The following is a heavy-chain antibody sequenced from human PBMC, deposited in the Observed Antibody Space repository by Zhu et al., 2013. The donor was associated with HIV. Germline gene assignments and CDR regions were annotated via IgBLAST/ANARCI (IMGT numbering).Heavy chain of an antibody. V-gene: IGHV1-69*01. Sequence: QVQLVQSGAEVKKPGSSVKVSCKASGGTFSSYAISWVRQAPGQGLEWMGGIIPIFGTANYAQKFQGRVTITADESTSTAYMELSSLRSEDTAVYYCASGSSYYYDSSGYQYGMDVWGQGTTVTVSS. CDR2: IIPIFGTA. D-gene: IGHD3-22*01. CDR1: GGTFSSYA. J-gene: IGHJ6*02. CDR3: ASGSSYYYDSSGYQYGMDV.